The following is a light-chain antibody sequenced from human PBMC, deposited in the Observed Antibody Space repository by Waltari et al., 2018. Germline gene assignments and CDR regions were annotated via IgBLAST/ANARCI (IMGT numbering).Light chain of an antibody. CDR1: NSNMGTNH. V-gene: IGLV1-51*01. CDR2: DND. J-gene: IGLJ2*01. CDR3: ATWDSGPKAVV. Sequence: QSVLTQPPSVSAAPGQTVTISCSGSNSNMGTNHASWYWQVPGRPPKLLIYDNDSRPSGIPDRFSGSKSGTSATLDITGLQTGDEAGYYCATWDSGPKAVVFGGGTRLTVL.